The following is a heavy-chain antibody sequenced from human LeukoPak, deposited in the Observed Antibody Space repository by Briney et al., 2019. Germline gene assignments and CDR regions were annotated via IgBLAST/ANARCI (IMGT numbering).Heavy chain of an antibody. V-gene: IGHV3-30*02. D-gene: IGHD4-17*01. CDR3: AKDRYGDFLGFDY. CDR1: GFTFSSYG. Sequence: GGTLRLSCAASGFTFSSYGVHWVRQAPGKGLEWVTFIRYDGNNKHYTDSVKGRFTISRDNSKNTLYLQMNRLRSADQAVYYCAKDRYGDFLGFDYWGQGTLVTVSS. CDR2: IRYDGNNK. J-gene: IGHJ4*02.